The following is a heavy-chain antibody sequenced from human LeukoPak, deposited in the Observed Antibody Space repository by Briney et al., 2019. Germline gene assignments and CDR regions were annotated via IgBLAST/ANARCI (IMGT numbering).Heavy chain of an antibody. Sequence: EAGGSLRLSCAASGFTFSSYGMSWVRQAPGKGLEWVSAISGSGGSTYYADSVKGRFTISRDNSKNTLYLQMNSLRAEDTAVYYCAKGLGGYPSGCDYWGLGILVIVSS. J-gene: IGHJ4*02. CDR2: ISGSGGST. D-gene: IGHD6-19*01. CDR1: GFTFSSYG. V-gene: IGHV3-23*01. CDR3: AKGLGGYPSGCDY.